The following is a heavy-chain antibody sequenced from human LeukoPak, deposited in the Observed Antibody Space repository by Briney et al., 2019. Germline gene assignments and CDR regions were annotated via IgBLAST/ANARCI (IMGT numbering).Heavy chain of an antibody. V-gene: IGHV3-23*01. D-gene: IGHD3-22*01. J-gene: IGHJ4*02. Sequence: GGSLRLSCAASGFTFSSYAMSWVRQAPGKGLEWVSAISGSGGSTYYADSVKGRFTISRDNSKNTLYLQMNSLRAEDTAVYYCAKAKGPMIVVASDYWGQGTLVTVSS. CDR1: GFTFSSYA. CDR3: AKAKGPMIVVASDY. CDR2: ISGSGGST.